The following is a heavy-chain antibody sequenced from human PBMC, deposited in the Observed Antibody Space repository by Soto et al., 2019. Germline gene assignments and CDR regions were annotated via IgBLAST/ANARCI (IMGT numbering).Heavy chain of an antibody. D-gene: IGHD6-19*01. Sequence: LQASGPGLVKPSQTLSLTCFVSGYSITAGGYYWSWIRHLPGKGLEWIGSFYSSGSIIYNPSLRSRVSISGDTSSNHFSMSLTSVTGADTGRYYCARMYSSGSGWFHPWGQGTLVTVSS. V-gene: IGHV4-31*03. CDR2: FYSSGSI. J-gene: IGHJ5*02. CDR1: GYSITAGGYY. CDR3: ARMYSSGSGWFHP.